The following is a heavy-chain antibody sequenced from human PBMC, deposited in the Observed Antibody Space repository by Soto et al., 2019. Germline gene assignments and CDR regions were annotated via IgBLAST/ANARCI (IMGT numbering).Heavy chain of an antibody. J-gene: IGHJ2*01. D-gene: IGHD6-13*01. CDR3: ARTIVAAGGRRYFDL. CDR1: GFTFSDHY. Sequence: QVQLVESGGGLVKPGGSLRLSCAASGFTFSDHYMSWIRQAPGKGLEWVSYINSSSSYTNYADSVKGRFTISRDNAKNSLYLQMNSLRAEDTAVYYCARTIVAAGGRRYFDLWGRGTLVTVSS. CDR2: INSSSSYT. V-gene: IGHV3-11*05.